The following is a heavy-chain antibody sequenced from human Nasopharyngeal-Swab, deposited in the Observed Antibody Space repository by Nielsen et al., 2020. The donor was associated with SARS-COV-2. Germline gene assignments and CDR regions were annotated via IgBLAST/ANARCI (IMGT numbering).Heavy chain of an antibody. J-gene: IGHJ4*02. CDR3: AKLYNLATIDY. CDR2: ISGSGGNT. Sequence: GESLKISCTTSGFTFGDYAMSWVRQAPGKGLEWVSGISGSGGNTFYADSVKGRFTISRDNSKNTLYLQMNSLRAEDTAVYYCAKLYNLATIDYWGQGTLVTVSS. CDR1: GFTFGDYA. V-gene: IGHV3-23*01. D-gene: IGHD1-14*01.